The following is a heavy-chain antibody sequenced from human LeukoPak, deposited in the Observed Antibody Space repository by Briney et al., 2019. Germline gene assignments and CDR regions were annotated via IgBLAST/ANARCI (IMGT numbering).Heavy chain of an antibody. D-gene: IGHD2-2*01. Sequence: GGSLRLSCAASGFTFSNYDMHWVRQATGKGLEWVSGIGTAGDIYYPGPVKGRFTISRENAKNSLYLQMNSLRAGDTAVYYCARHAPINGYCSSTSCYRTKWFDPWGQGTLVTVSS. CDR2: IGTAGDI. CDR3: ARHAPINGYCSSTSCYRTKWFDP. CDR1: GFTFSNYD. V-gene: IGHV3-13*01. J-gene: IGHJ5*02.